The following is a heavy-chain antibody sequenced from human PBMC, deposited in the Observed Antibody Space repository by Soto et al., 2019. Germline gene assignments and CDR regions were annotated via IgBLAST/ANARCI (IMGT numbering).Heavy chain of an antibody. CDR2: ISYDGSNK. Sequence: LRLSCAASGFTFSSYGMHWVRQAPGKGLEWVAVISYDGSNKYYADSVKGRFTISRDNSKNTLYLQMNSLRAEDTAVYYCAKGLAAAGIFYYGMDVWGQGTKVTVSS. CDR1: GFTFSSYG. V-gene: IGHV3-30*18. CDR3: AKGLAAAGIFYYGMDV. J-gene: IGHJ6*02. D-gene: IGHD6-13*01.